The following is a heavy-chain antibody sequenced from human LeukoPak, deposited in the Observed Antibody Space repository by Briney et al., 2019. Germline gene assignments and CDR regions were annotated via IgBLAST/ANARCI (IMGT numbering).Heavy chain of an antibody. CDR2: IYYSGST. D-gene: IGHD4-23*01. CDR1: GGSISSGGYY. V-gene: IGHV4-31*03. Sequence: SQTLSFTCTVSGGSISSGGYYWSWIRQHPGTGLEWIGYIYYSGSTYYNPSLKSRVTIAVDTSKNQFSLKLSSVTAADTAVYYCARGGNDLWYYYYMDVWGKGTTVTVSS. CDR3: ARGGNDLWYYYYMDV. J-gene: IGHJ6*03.